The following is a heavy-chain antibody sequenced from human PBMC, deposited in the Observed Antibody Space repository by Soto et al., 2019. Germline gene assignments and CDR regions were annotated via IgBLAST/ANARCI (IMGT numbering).Heavy chain of an antibody. V-gene: IGHV3-30*18. Sequence: GGSLRLSCAASGFTFSYYGMHWVRQAPGKGLEWVAVISYDGSKKYSADSVRGRFTISRDNSKNTLYLQMNSLRPEDTAVYYCAKDRVWNPFDDWGQGTLVTVSS. J-gene: IGHJ4*02. CDR1: GFTFSYYG. D-gene: IGHD1-1*01. CDR3: AKDRVWNPFDD. CDR2: ISYDGSKK.